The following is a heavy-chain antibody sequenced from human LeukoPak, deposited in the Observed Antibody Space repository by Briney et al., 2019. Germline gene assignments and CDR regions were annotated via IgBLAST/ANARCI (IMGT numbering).Heavy chain of an antibody. CDR3: ARSPPYHFDY. CDR1: GFIFSGHW. D-gene: IGHD2-2*01. V-gene: IGHV3-7*01. Sequence: PGGSLRLSCITSGFIFSGHWMSWVRQAPGKGLEWVANIKEDGSEKWYVDSVKGRFTISRDNAKKSLYLQMNSLRAEDTAIYYCARSPPYHFDYWGQGTLVTVSS. CDR2: IKEDGSEK. J-gene: IGHJ4*02.